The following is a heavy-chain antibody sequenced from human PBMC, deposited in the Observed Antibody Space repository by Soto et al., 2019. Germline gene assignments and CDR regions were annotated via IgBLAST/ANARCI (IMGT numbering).Heavy chain of an antibody. V-gene: IGHV4-59*01. CDR2: IHYSGNT. CDR1: GGSISSYY. D-gene: IGHD7-27*01. Sequence: SETLSLTCTVSGGSISSYYWSWIRQPPGKGLEWIGYIHYSGNTNYNPSLESRVTISVDTSKNQFFLKLSSVTAADTAVYYCARRWGTYFDFWGQGTLVTVSS. CDR3: ARRWGTYFDF. J-gene: IGHJ4*02.